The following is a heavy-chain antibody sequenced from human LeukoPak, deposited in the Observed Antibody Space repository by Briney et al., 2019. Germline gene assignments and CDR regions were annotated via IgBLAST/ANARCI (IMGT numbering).Heavy chain of an antibody. CDR1: GYSISSGYY. CDR3: ARQVDWFDP. J-gene: IGHJ5*02. V-gene: IGHV4-38-2*02. CDR2: IYHSGST. Sequence: SETLSLTCTVSGYSISSGYYWGWIRPPPGKGLEWIGSIYHSGSTYYNPSLKSRVTISVDTSKNQFSLKLSSVTAADTAVYYCARQVDWFDPWGQGTLVTVSS.